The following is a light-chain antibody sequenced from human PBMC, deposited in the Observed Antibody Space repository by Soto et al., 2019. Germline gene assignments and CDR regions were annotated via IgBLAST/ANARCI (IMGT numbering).Light chain of an antibody. J-gene: IGKJ1*01. V-gene: IGKV3-11*01. CDR2: GAS. CDR1: QSVSSN. CDR3: QQRSNWPWT. Sequence: EIVMTHCPATLSVSPGERSTLSCRASQSVSSNLAWYQQKPGQAPRLLIYGASNRATGIPARLSGSGSGTDFTLTISSLEPEDFAVYYCQQRSNWPWTFGQGTKVDIK.